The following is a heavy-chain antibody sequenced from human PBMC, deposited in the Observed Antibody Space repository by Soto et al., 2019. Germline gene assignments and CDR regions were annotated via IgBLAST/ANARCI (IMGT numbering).Heavy chain of an antibody. J-gene: IGHJ6*02. CDR3: AKEATGTLTGYYTAAYYYGMDV. V-gene: IGHV3-30*18. CDR2: ITYDGSNK. Sequence: QVQLVESGGGVVQPGRSLRLSCAASGFTFSSYGMHWVRQAPGKGLEWVAVITYDGSNKYYADSVKGRFTISRDKYKHTLYRQMNSLRAEDTAVYYCAKEATGTLTGYYTAAYYYGMDVWGQGTTVTVSS. D-gene: IGHD3-9*01. CDR1: GFTFSSYG.